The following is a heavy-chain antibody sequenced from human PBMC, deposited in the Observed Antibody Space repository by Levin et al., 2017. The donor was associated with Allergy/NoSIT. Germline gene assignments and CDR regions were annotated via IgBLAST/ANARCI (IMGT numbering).Heavy chain of an antibody. D-gene: IGHD3-10*01. CDR2: INHSGST. CDR3: ARGSLWFGEPLNDY. CDR1: GGSFSGYY. Sequence: SETLSLTCAVYGGSFSGYYWSWIRQPPGKGLEWIGEINHSGSTNYNPSLKSRVTISVDTSKNQFSLKLSSVTAADTAVYYCARGSLWFGEPLNDYWGQGTLVTVSS. J-gene: IGHJ4*02. V-gene: IGHV4-34*01.